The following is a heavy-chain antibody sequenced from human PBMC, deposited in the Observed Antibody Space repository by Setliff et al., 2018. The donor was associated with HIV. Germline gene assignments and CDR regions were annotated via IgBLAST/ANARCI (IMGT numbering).Heavy chain of an antibody. CDR2: IWYDAINK. D-gene: IGHD1-26*01. J-gene: IGHJ4*02. V-gene: IGHV3-33*01. CDR1: GFSFRDSA. CDR3: ARGVGSNYFDY. Sequence: GGSLRLSCAASGFSFRDSAMHWVRQAPGKGLEWVGYIWYDAINKYYADSVKGRFTISRDNSKDTVYLQMNSLRAEDTAVYFCARGVGSNYFDYWGQGTLVTVSS.